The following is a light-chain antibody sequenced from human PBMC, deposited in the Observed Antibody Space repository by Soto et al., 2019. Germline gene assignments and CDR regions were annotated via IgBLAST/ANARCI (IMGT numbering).Light chain of an antibody. V-gene: IGLV2-14*01. CDR2: DVS. CDR1: NSDVGGYNY. J-gene: IGLJ2*01. Sequence: QSALTQPASVSGSPGQSITISCTGTNSDVGGYNYVSWYQQHPGKAPKLMIYDVSNRPSGVSNRFSGSKSGNTASLAISGLQAEDEADYYCSSYTSGNTLVFGGGTKLTVL. CDR3: SSYTSGNTLV.